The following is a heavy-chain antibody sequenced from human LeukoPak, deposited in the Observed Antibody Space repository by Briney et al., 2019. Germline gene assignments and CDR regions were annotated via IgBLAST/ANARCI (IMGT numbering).Heavy chain of an antibody. CDR2: IKPDGSAT. J-gene: IGHJ3*02. Sequence: GGSLRLSCGASGFTFNSEWMSWVRQAPGEGLEWVAIIKPDGSATSYVDSVKGRFTISRDNSKNTVYLQMSSLRAEDTAVYYCVKESRVVRGVIMDAFDMWGQGTMVTVSS. CDR3: VKESRVVRGVIMDAFDM. CDR1: GFTFNSEW. D-gene: IGHD3-10*01. V-gene: IGHV3-7*01.